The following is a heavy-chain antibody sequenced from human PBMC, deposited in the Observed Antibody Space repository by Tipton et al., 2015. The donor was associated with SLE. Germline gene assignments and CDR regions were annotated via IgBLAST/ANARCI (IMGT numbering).Heavy chain of an antibody. Sequence: SLRLSCTASGFTFSNFGMHWVRQAPGKGLEWVAFMRFDGSEIYYADSVKGRFNISRDNSKNTLYMQMNSLRVEDTAVYFCAKRANSGCDYRSYFYYGIDVWGQGTTVTVSS. CDR3: AKRANSGCDYRSYFYYGIDV. J-gene: IGHJ6*02. V-gene: IGHV3-30*02. CDR2: MRFDGSEI. D-gene: IGHD5-12*01. CDR1: GFTFSNFG.